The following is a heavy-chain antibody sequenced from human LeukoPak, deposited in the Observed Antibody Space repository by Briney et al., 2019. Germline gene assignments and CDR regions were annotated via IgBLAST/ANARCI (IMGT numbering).Heavy chain of an antibody. Sequence: SETLSLTCAVYGGSFSGYYWSWIRQPPGKGLEWIGEINHSGSTNYNPSLKSRVTISVDTSKNQFSLKLSSVTAADTAVYYCASGAYEDHDYWGQGTLVTVSS. CDR3: ASGAYEDHDY. CDR2: INHSGST. CDR1: GGSFSGYY. J-gene: IGHJ4*02. V-gene: IGHV4-34*01. D-gene: IGHD3-22*01.